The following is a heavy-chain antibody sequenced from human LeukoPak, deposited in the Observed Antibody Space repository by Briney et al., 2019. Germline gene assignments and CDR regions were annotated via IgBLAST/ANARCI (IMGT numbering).Heavy chain of an antibody. Sequence: GGSLRLSCAASGFTFSSYAMNWVRQAPGKGLERVSYISSSGSTIYYADSVKGRFTISRDNAKNSLYLQMNSLRAEDTAVYYCAELGITMIGGVWGKGTTVTISS. J-gene: IGHJ6*04. CDR1: GFTFSSYA. CDR2: ISSSGSTI. V-gene: IGHV3-48*03. D-gene: IGHD3-10*02. CDR3: AELGITMIGGV.